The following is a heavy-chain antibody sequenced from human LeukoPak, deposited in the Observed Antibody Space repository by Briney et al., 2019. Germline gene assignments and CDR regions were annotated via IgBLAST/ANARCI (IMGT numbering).Heavy chain of an antibody. D-gene: IGHD6-19*01. V-gene: IGHV6-1*01. J-gene: IGHJ4*02. CDR1: GDSVSSNSAA. CDR3: ARDGIAVPDGRSAGAFDY. CDR2: TYYRSKWYN. Sequence: SQTLSLTCAISGDSVSSNSAAWNWIRQSPSRGLEWLGRTYYRSKWYNDYAVSVKSRITINPDTSKNQFSLQLNSVTPEDTAVYYCARDGIAVPDGRSAGAFDYWGQGTLVTVSS.